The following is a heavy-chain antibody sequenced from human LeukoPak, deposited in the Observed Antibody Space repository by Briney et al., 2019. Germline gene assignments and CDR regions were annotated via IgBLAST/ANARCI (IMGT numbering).Heavy chain of an antibody. D-gene: IGHD2-2*01. J-gene: IGHJ4*02. Sequence: GGSLRLSCAASGFTFSSYAMHWVRQAPGEGLEWVAVISYDGSNKYYADSVKGRFTISRDNSKNTLYLQMNSLRAEDTAVYYCARGRGYCSSTSCHDHFDYWGQGTLVTVSS. CDR1: GFTFSSYA. V-gene: IGHV3-30-3*01. CDR2: ISYDGSNK. CDR3: ARGRGYCSSTSCHDHFDY.